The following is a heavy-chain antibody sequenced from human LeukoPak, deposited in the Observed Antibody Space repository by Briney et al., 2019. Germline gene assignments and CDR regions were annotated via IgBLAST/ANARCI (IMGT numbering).Heavy chain of an antibody. CDR2: MKPNSGDT. D-gene: IGHD1-26*01. Sequence: ASVKVSCKASGYTFTDYYLHWVRQAPGQGLEWMGWMKPNSGDTNSAPKFQGGVTMTRDTSISTAYMELRSLRSDDTAVYYCARDLEWEQHNAFDIWGQGTMVTVSS. CDR3: ARDLEWEQHNAFDI. J-gene: IGHJ3*02. CDR1: GYTFTDYY. V-gene: IGHV1-2*02.